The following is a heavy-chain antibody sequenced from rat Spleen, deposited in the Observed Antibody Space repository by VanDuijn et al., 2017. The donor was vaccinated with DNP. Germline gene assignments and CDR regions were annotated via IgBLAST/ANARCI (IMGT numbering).Heavy chain of an antibody. CDR1: GFTFSDYN. CDR3: ARHGDPYWYFDF. V-gene: IGHV5-7*01. Sequence: EVQLVESGGGLVQPGRSLKLSCAASGFTFSDYNMAWVRQAPKKGLEWVATISYDGSSNYYRDSVKGRFTISRDNAKSTLYLQMDSLRSEDTATYYCARHGDPYWYFDFWGPGTMVTVSS. CDR2: ISYDGSSN. J-gene: IGHJ1*01.